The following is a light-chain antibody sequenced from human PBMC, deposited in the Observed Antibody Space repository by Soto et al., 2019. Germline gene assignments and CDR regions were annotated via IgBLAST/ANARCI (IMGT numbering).Light chain of an antibody. CDR1: QSISNW. J-gene: IGKJ2*01. V-gene: IGKV1-5*03. CDR3: QEYKTYSYT. CDR2: KAS. Sequence: DIQMTQSPSTLSASVGDRVTISCRASQSISNWLAWYQQKPGKAPKLLIYKASSLESGVPSRFSGSGSGTELTLTISSLQPDDFATYYCQEYKTYSYTFGQGTKVDIK.